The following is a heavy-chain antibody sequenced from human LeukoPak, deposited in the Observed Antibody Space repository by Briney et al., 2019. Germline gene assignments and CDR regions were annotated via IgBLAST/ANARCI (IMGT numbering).Heavy chain of an antibody. CDR1: GFTFSSYA. D-gene: IGHD3-3*01. CDR2: ISGSGGST. Sequence: PGGSLRLSCAASGFTFSSYAMSWVRQAPGKGLEWVSAISGSGGSTYYADSVKGRFTISRDNSKNTLYLQMNSLRAEDTAVYYCAKFPIFGVVRGLDYWGQGTLVTVSS. J-gene: IGHJ4*02. V-gene: IGHV3-23*01. CDR3: AKFPIFGVVRGLDY.